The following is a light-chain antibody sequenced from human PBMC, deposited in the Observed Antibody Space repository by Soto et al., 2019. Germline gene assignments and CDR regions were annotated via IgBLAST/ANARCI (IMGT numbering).Light chain of an antibody. CDR3: QQYGGSPIT. J-gene: IGKJ5*01. CDR1: QSVSSN. Sequence: EIVMTQSPATLSVSLGERATLSCRASQSVSSNLAWYQLKPGQAPRLLIYGASGRATGIPDRFSGSGSGTDFTLTISRLEPEDFAVYYCQQYGGSPITFGQGTRLEI. V-gene: IGKV3-20*01. CDR2: GAS.